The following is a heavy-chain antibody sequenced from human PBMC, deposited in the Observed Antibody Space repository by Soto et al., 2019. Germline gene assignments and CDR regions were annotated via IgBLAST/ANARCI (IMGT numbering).Heavy chain of an antibody. Sequence: QVQLVQSGAEVKKPGASVKVSCKASGYTFQSYAMNWVRQAPGQRLEWMGWISAGNGNTVYSQKSQARVTITRDTSASTAYMELSSLRSEDTAVYYCARPVASCAYTYGPRGCAFDIWGQGTLVSVSS. D-gene: IGHD5-18*01. J-gene: IGHJ3*02. CDR3: ARPVASCAYTYGPRGCAFDI. V-gene: IGHV1-3*01. CDR1: GYTFQSYA. CDR2: ISAGNGNT.